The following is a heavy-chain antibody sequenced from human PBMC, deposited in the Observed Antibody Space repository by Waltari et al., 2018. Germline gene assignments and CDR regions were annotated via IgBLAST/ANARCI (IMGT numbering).Heavy chain of an antibody. CDR1: GGSISSSSYY. Sequence: QLQLQESGPGLVKPSETLSLTCTVSGGSISSSSYYWGWIRQPPGKGREWIGSIYYGGSTYYNPSLKSRVTIAVDTSKNQFSMKLSSVTAADTAVYYCARDTPTYDFWSGYRGDYFDYWGQGTLVTVSS. CDR2: IYYGGST. D-gene: IGHD3-3*01. CDR3: ARDTPTYDFWSGYRGDYFDY. V-gene: IGHV4-39*07. J-gene: IGHJ4*02.